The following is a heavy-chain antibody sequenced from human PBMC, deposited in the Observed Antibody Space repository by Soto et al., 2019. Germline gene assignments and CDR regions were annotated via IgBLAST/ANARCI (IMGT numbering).Heavy chain of an antibody. J-gene: IGHJ2*01. CDR3: ARKVLGSTSRPDWWYFDL. Sequence: EVQLLESGGGLVQPGGSLRLSCVGSGFTFINYAMNWVRQTPGKGLERVSTISGGGDRTFDADTVKGRFPISRDNSKNRVNLQMNSLRADDTAVYYCARKVLGSTSRPDWWYFDLWGRGTLVTVSS. D-gene: IGHD2-2*01. CDR2: ISGGGDRT. V-gene: IGHV3-23*01. CDR1: GFTFINYA.